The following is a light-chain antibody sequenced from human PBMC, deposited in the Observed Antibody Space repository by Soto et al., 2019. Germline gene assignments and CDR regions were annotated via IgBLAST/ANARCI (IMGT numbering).Light chain of an antibody. V-gene: IGKV3-20*01. CDR2: DAS. CDR3: QQFSSYPLT. CDR1: QSVRSNY. Sequence: EIVLTQSPGTLSLSPGERATLSCRASQSVRSNYLAWYQQKPGQAPRLLIYDASSRATGIPDRFSGGGSGTDFTLTISRLEHEDFAVYYCQQFSSYPLTFGGGTKADIK. J-gene: IGKJ4*01.